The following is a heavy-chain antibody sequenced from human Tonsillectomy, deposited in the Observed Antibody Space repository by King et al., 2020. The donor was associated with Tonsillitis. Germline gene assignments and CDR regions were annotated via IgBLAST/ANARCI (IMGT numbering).Heavy chain of an antibody. D-gene: IGHD1-26*01. CDR3: ARDRVGATPYFDC. V-gene: IGHV3-20*04. Sequence: QLVQSGGGVVRPGGSLRLSCAASGFTFDDYAMSWVRQAPGKGLEWVSGITWNGGSTTYADSVKGRLPISRDNAKNSLLLQMNSLRAEDTALYYCARDRVGATPYFDCWGQGTLVTVSS. CDR2: ITWNGGST. CDR1: GFTFDDYA. J-gene: IGHJ4*02.